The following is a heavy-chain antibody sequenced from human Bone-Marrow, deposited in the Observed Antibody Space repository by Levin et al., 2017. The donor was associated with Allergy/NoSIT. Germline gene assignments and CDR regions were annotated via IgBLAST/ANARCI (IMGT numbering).Heavy chain of an antibody. CDR1: GFTFSRYS. V-gene: IGHV3-48*02. CDR2: ISRSSSTI. J-gene: IGHJ4*02. Sequence: GGSLRLSCAASGFTFSRYSMNWVRQAPGRGLEWVSYISRSSSTISYADSVKGRFTISRDNSKNSLYLQMNSLRDEDTAVYYCARPDCSGTSCYYFFDSWGQGTLVTVSS. D-gene: IGHD2-2*01. CDR3: ARPDCSGTSCYYFFDS.